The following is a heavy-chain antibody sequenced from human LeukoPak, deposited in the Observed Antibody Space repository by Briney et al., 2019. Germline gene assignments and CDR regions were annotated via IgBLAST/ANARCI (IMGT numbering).Heavy chain of an antibody. CDR2: ISPIFGTA. D-gene: IGHD2-15*01. V-gene: IGHV1-69*05. Sequence: ASVKVSCKASGGTFSSYAISWVRQAPGQGLEWMGRISPIFGTANYAQKFQGRVTITTDESTSTAYMELSSLRSEDTAVYYCARVQTRYCSGGSCYFPDFDYWGQGTLVTASS. CDR3: ARVQTRYCSGGSCYFPDFDY. CDR1: GGTFSSYA. J-gene: IGHJ4*02.